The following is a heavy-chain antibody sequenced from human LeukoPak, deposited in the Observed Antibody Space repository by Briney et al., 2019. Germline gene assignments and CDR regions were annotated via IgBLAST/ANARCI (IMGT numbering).Heavy chain of an antibody. V-gene: IGHV7-4-1*02. CDR1: GYTFTSYA. J-gene: IGHJ4*02. D-gene: IGHD6-13*01. CDR2: INTNTGNP. Sequence: ASVKVSCKASGYTFTSYAMNWVRQAPGQGLEWMGWINTNTGNPTYAQGFTGRFVFSLDTSVSTAYLQISSLKAEDTAVYYCARGAAAGTTYQFDYXXQGXLXTVSS. CDR3: ARGAAAGTTYQFDY.